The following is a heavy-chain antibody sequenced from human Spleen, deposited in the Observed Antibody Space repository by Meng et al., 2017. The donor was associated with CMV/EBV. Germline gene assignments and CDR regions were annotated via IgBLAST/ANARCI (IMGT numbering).Heavy chain of an antibody. CDR3: ARDASYYYAMDV. CDR2: ISHDGNHK. CDR1: GFTFSGYA. J-gene: IGHJ6*02. V-gene: IGHV3-30*04. Sequence: GESLKISCAASGFTFSGYAIHWVRQAPGKGLEWVTVISHDGNHKYYADSAKGRFTISRDNSKNTLYLQMNSLRPEDTAIYYCARDASYYYAMDVWGQGTTVTVSS.